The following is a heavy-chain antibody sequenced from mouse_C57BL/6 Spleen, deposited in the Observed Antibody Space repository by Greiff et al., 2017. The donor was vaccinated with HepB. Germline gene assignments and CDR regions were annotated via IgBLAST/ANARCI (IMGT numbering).Heavy chain of an antibody. Sequence: QVQLKESGAELARPGASVKLSCKASGYTFTSYGISWVKQRTGQGLEWIGEIYPRSGNTYYNEKFKGKATLTADKSSSTAYMELRSLTSEDSAVYFCAKGGVYDGYYDAMDYWGQGTSVTVSS. CDR1: GYTFTSYG. D-gene: IGHD2-3*01. V-gene: IGHV1-81*01. CDR3: AKGGVYDGYYDAMDY. CDR2: IYPRSGNT. J-gene: IGHJ4*01.